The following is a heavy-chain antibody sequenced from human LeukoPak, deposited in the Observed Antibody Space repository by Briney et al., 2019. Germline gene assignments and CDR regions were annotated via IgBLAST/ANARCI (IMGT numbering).Heavy chain of an antibody. Sequence: PSETLSLTCTVSGGSISSYYWSWIRQPAGKGLEWIGRIYTSGSTNYNPSLKSRVTMSVDTSKNQFSLKLSSVTAADTAVYYCAKVGPGEPPYDSSGYYSYFDYWGQGTLVTVSS. CDR2: IYTSGST. J-gene: IGHJ4*02. D-gene: IGHD3-22*01. CDR3: AKVGPGEPPYDSSGYYSYFDY. V-gene: IGHV4-4*07. CDR1: GGSISSYY.